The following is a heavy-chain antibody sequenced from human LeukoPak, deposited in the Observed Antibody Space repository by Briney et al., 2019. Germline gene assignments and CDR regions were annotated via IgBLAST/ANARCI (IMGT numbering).Heavy chain of an antibody. V-gene: IGHV3-33*01. J-gene: IGHJ4*02. CDR2: IWYDGSNK. CDR1: GFTFSSYG. CDR3: ARDLGGDYGGFDY. Sequence: GRSLTLSCAASGFTFSSYGMHWVRQAPGKGLEWVAVIWYDGSNKYYADSVKGRFTISRDNSKNTLYLQMNSLRAEDTAVYYCARDLGGDYGGFDYWGQGTLVTVSS. D-gene: IGHD4-17*01.